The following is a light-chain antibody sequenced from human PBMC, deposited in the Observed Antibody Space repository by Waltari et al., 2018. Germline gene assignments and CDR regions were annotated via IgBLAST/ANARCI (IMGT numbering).Light chain of an antibody. CDR2: DVS. V-gene: IGLV2-14*03. Sequence: QSALTQPASVSGSPGQSITISCTGTSSDVGGYNSVSWYQQHPGKAPKLMIYDVSNRPSGVSNRFSGSKSGNTVSLTISGLQAEDEADYYCSSYTSSSTPYVFGTGTKVTVL. CDR1: SSDVGGYNS. J-gene: IGLJ1*01. CDR3: SSYTSSSTPYV.